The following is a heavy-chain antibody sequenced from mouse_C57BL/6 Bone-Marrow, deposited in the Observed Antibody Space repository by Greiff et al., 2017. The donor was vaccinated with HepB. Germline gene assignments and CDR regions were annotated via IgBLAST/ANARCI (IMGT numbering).Heavy chain of an antibody. CDR1: GFTFSSYA. Sequence: EVQGVESGEGLVKPGGSLKLSCAASGFTFSSYAMSWVRQTPEKRLEWVAYISSGGDYIYYADTVKGRFTISRDNARNTLYLQMSSLKSEDTAMYYCTSDYYGSSPYYAMDYWGQGTSVTVSS. D-gene: IGHD1-1*01. CDR2: ISSGGDYI. CDR3: TSDYYGSSPYYAMDY. V-gene: IGHV5-9-1*02. J-gene: IGHJ4*01.